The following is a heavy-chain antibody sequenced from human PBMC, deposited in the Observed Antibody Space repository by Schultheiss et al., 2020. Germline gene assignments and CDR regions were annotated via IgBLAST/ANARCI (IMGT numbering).Heavy chain of an antibody. V-gene: IGHV3-23*01. CDR1: GFTFSSYW. CDR3: AKVGIVVVVAATLDDDY. CDR2: ISGSGGST. J-gene: IGHJ4*02. Sequence: GESLRLSCAASGFTFSSYWMSWVRQAPGKGLEWVSAISGSGGSTYYADPVKGRLTISRDISNNTLYLQINSLRAEDTAVYYCAKVGIVVVVAATLDDDYWGQGTLVTVSS. D-gene: IGHD2-15*01.